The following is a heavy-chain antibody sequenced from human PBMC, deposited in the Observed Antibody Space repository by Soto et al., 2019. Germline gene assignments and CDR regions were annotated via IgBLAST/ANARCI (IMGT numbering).Heavy chain of an antibody. CDR2: IYYSGST. CDR1: TYSISSYY. D-gene: IGHD6-13*01. V-gene: IGHV4-59*01. J-gene: IGHJ4*02. CDR3: ASMYSSSWYYFDY. Sequence: SETLSLTYSFSTYSISSYYWSWIRQPPGKGLEWIGYIYYSGSTNYSPSLKSRVTMSLDTSKNQFSLKLSSVTAADMAVYYCASMYSSSWYYFDYWAQGTLVTVSS.